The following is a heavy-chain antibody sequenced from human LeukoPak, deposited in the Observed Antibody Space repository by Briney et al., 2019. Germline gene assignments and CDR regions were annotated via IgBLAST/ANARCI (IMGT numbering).Heavy chain of an antibody. D-gene: IGHD2-2*02. V-gene: IGHV4-59*01. CDR3: AREGCSSTSCYRGATGFDY. Sequence: YPSETLSLTCTVSGGSISSYYLSWIRQPPGKGLEWIGYIYYSESTNYNPSLKSRVTISVDTSKNQFSLKLSSVTAADTAVYYCAREGCSSTSCYRGATGFDYWGQGTLLTVSS. CDR2: IYYSEST. J-gene: IGHJ4*02. CDR1: GGSISSYY.